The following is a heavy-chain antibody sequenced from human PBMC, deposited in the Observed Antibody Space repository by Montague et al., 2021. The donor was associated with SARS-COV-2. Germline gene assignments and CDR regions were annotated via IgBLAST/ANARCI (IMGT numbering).Heavy chain of an antibody. D-gene: IGHD6-25*01. CDR2: INQSGRT. CDR1: GGSFSGYY. CDR3: ARSESPSYSSGPFDY. J-gene: IGHJ4*02. V-gene: IGHV4-34*09. Sequence: TLSLTCAVYGGSFSGYYWSWIRQPPEKGLEWIGEINQSGRTNNNPSLKSRVIISVDTSKNQFSLRLSSVTAADTAVYYCARSESPSYSSGPFDYWGQGTLVTVSS.